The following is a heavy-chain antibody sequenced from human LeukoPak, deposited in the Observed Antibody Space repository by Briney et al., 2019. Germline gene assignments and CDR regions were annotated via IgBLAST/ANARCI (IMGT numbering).Heavy chain of an antibody. CDR1: GFSFSSYA. CDR3: EREGSGSYPPYNFDY. J-gene: IGHJ4*02. CDR2: ISGSGGST. V-gene: IGHV3-23*01. Sequence: GGALRLSCAASGFSFSSYAMSWVRQAPGKGLEWVSAISGSGGSTYYADSVKGRFTISRDNSKNTLYLQMNSLRAEDTAVYYCEREGSGSYPPYNFDYWGQGTLVTVSS. D-gene: IGHD3-10*01.